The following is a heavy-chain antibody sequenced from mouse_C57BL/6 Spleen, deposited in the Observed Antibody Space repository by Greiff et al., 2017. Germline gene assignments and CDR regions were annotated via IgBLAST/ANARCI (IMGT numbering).Heavy chain of an antibody. D-gene: IGHD1-1*01. J-gene: IGHJ4*01. CDR3: ARSGYCGSSYAMDY. CDR2: IDPSDSET. V-gene: IGHV1-52*01. Sequence: VQLQQPGAELVRPGSSVKLSCKASGYTFTSYWMHWVKQRPIQGLEWIGNIDPSDSETHYNQKFKDKATLTVDKSSSTAYMQLSSLTSEDSAVYYCARSGYCGSSYAMDYWGQGTSVTVSS. CDR1: GYTFTSYW.